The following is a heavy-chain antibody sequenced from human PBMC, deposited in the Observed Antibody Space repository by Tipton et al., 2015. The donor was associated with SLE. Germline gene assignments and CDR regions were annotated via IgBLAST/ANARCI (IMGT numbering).Heavy chain of an antibody. CDR1: GYTFTSYD. D-gene: IGHD6-13*01. CDR3: ATYSSSWPDAFDI. J-gene: IGHJ3*02. Sequence: QLVQSGAEVKKPGASVKVSCKASGYTFTSYDINWVRQATGQGLEWMGWMNPNSDNTGYAQKFQGRVTMTRDTSKSTAYMELSSLRSDDTAVYYCATYSSSWPDAFDIWGQGTMVTVSS. CDR2: MNPNSDNT. V-gene: IGHV1-8*01.